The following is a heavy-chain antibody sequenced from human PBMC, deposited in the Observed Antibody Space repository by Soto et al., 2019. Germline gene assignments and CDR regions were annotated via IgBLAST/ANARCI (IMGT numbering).Heavy chain of an antibody. Sequence: PGGSLRLSCAASGFTFSSYGMHWVRQAPGKGLEWVAVIWYDGSNKYYADSVKGRFTISRDNSKNTLYLQMNSLRAEDTAVYYCARDRYRYCSSTSCVNWFDPWSQGTLVTVSS. D-gene: IGHD2-2*01. CDR3: ARDRYRYCSSTSCVNWFDP. V-gene: IGHV3-33*01. CDR1: GFTFSSYG. CDR2: IWYDGSNK. J-gene: IGHJ5*02.